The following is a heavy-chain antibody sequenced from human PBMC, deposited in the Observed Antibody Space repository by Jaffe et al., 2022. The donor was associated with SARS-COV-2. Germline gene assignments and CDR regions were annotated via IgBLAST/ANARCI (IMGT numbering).Heavy chain of an antibody. CDR3: AHSSPCSSTSCYSVDYYYYYGMDV. J-gene: IGHJ6*02. CDR1: GFSLSTSGVG. D-gene: IGHD2-2*01. CDR2: IYWNDDK. Sequence: QITLKESGPTLVKPTQTLTLTCTFSGFSLSTSGVGVGWIRQPPGKALEWLALIYWNDDKRYSPSLKSRLTITKDTSKNQVVLTMTNMDPVDTATYYCAHSSPCSSTSCYSVDYYYYYGMDVWGQGTTVTVSS. V-gene: IGHV2-5*01.